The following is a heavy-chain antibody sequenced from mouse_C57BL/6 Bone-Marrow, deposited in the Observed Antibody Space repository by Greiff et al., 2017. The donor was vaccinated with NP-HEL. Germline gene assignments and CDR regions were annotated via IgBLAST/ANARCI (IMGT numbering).Heavy chain of an antibody. CDR1: GYTFTDHI. V-gene: IGHV1-11*01. J-gene: IGHJ3*01. CDR3: GREKRAQDPWFAY. D-gene: IGHD3-2*02. CDR2: IYPVSGET. Sequence: VQLQQSGAELASPGASVTLSCKASGYTFTDHIMNWVKKRPGQGLEWIGRIYPVSGETNYNQKFMGKATLSVDRSSSTAYMLLNSLTSEDSAVYYCGREKRAQDPWFAYWGQGTLVTVSA.